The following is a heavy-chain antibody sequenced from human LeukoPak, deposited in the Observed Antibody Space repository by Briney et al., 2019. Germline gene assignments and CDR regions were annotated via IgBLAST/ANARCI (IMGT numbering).Heavy chain of an antibody. D-gene: IGHD6-13*01. CDR2: ITSSGTYI. V-gene: IGHV3-21*01. J-gene: IGHJ4*02. CDR1: GFTFSNYN. CDR3: AREDASSWDY. Sequence: GGSLRLSCAASGFTFSNYNMNWVRQAPGKAMEWVSSITSSGTYIFYADSVKGRFTISRDNAKNSLYLQMNSLRAEGTAVYYCAREDASSWDYWGQGILVTVSS.